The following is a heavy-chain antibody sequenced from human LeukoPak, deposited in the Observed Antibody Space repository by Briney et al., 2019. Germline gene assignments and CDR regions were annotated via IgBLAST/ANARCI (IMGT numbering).Heavy chain of an antibody. CDR1: GDSISNSY. V-gene: IGHV4-59*01. Sequence: PSGTLSLTCSVSGDSISNSYWTWIRHPPGKGLEWIGYIDSRGGTNYNPSLESRLTMSLDASKNQFSLRLRSVTAADTAVYYCARDSVYATNWFDPWGQGTLVTVSS. CDR3: ARDSVYATNWFDP. CDR2: IDSRGGT. J-gene: IGHJ5*02. D-gene: IGHD2-8*01.